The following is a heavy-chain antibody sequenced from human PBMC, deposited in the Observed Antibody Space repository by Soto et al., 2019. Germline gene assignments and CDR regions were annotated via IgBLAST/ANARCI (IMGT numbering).Heavy chain of an antibody. D-gene: IGHD4-17*01. V-gene: IGHV3-9*01. CDR3: AKAVSSTVGTLIDY. CDR2: ISWNSGSI. Sequence: AGGSLRLSCAASRFTFDDHAMHWVRQVPGKGLEWVSVISWNSGSIQYADSVKGRFTISRDNAKNSLYLQMNSLRAEDTALYYCAKAVSSTVGTLIDYWGQGTLVTVSS. CDR1: RFTFDDHA. J-gene: IGHJ4*02.